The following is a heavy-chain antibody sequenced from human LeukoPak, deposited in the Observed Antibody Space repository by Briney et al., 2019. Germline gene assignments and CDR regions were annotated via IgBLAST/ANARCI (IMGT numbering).Heavy chain of an antibody. Sequence: SETLSLTCAVYGGSFSGYYWSWIRQPPGKGLEWIGEINHSGSTNYNPSLKSRVTISVDTSKNQFSLKLSSVTAADTAAYYCARHRGNYLYYYYYYMDVWGKGTTVTVSS. D-gene: IGHD4-11*01. J-gene: IGHJ6*03. CDR2: INHSGST. CDR3: ARHRGNYLYYYYYYMDV. V-gene: IGHV4-34*01. CDR1: GGSFSGYY.